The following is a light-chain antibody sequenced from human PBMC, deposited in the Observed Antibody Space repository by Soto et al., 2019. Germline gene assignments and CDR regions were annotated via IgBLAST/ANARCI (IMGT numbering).Light chain of an antibody. J-gene: IGLJ2*01. CDR2: EVS. CDR1: SRDVGGYDY. CDR3: SSYTRSNTVI. V-gene: IGLV2-14*01. Sequence: QSVLTQPASVSGSPGQSITISCTGTSRDVGGYDYVSWYQQHPGEAPKLMIYEVSNRPSGVSNRFSGSKSGNTASLPISGLLADDEADYYCSSYTRSNTVIFGGGTQLTVL.